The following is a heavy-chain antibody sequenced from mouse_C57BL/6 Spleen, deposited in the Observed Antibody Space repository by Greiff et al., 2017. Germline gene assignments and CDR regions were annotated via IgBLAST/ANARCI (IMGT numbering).Heavy chain of an antibody. J-gene: IGHJ1*03. CDR2: ISPGDGDT. CDR1: GYAFSSSW. D-gene: IGHD1-1*01. Sequence: QVQLQQSGPELVKPGASVKISCKASGYAFSSSWMNWVKQRPGKGLAWIGRISPGDGDTNYNGKFKGKATLTADKSSSTAYMQLSSLTSEDSAVYFCARRGSSPWWYFDVWGTGTTVTVSS. V-gene: IGHV1-82*01. CDR3: ARRGSSPWWYFDV.